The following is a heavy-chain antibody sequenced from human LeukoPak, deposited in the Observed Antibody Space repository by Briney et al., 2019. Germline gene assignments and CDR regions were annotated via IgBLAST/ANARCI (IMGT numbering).Heavy chain of an antibody. J-gene: IGHJ4*02. V-gene: IGHV4-4*09. Sequence: SETLSLTCTVSGGSISSYYWSWIRQPPGKGLEWIGYIYTSGSTNYNPSLKSRVTILVDTSKNQFSLKLSSVTAADTAVYYCASWGTGFDYWGQGTLVTVSS. CDR3: ASWGTGFDY. D-gene: IGHD7-27*01. CDR1: GGSISSYY. CDR2: IYTSGST.